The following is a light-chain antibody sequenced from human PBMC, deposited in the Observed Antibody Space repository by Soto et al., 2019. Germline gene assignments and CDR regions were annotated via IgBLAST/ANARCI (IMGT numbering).Light chain of an antibody. V-gene: IGKV1-9*01. CDR1: QDIAIY. CDR2: AAS. J-gene: IGKJ4*01. Sequence: IQLTQSPSSLSASVGDRVTITCRASQDIAIYLAWYQQKPGEAPKLLIYAASTLYGGVPSRFSGSGSGTDFALTITRLQAEDFATYYCQQLRMYPSTVGGGTKVDSK. CDR3: QQLRMYPST.